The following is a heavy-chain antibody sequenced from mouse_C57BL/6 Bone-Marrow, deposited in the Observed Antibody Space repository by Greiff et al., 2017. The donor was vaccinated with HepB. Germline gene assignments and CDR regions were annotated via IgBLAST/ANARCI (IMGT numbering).Heavy chain of an antibody. V-gene: IGHV1-55*01. CDR3: ARTPYYSLAWFAY. CDR1: GYTFTSYW. Sequence: QVQLQQPGAELVKPGASVKMSCKASGYTFTSYWITWVKQRPGQGLEWIGDIYPGSGSTNYNEKFKSKATLTVDTSSSTAYMQLSSLTSEDSAVYYCARTPYYSLAWFAYWGQGTLVTVSA. CDR2: IYPGSGST. J-gene: IGHJ3*01. D-gene: IGHD2-12*01.